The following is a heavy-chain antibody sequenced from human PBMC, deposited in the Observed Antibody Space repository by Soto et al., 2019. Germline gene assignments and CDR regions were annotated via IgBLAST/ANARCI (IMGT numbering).Heavy chain of an antibody. CDR1: GYTFTSYG. CDR2: ISAYNGNT. Sequence: SVKVSCKASGYTFTSYGISWVRQAPGQGLEWMGWISAYNGNTNYAQKLQGRVTMTTGTSTSTAYMELRSLRSDDTAVYYCARGDFSGYDQRHYYYGMDVWGQGTKVTVS. CDR3: ARGDFSGYDQRHYYYGMDV. J-gene: IGHJ6*02. D-gene: IGHD5-12*01. V-gene: IGHV1-18*01.